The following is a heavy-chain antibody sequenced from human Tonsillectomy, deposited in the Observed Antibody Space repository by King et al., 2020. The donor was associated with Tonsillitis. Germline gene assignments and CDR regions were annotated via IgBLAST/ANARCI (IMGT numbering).Heavy chain of an antibody. V-gene: IGHV3-30*18. J-gene: IGHJ4*02. CDR1: GFSFSYYA. D-gene: IGHD3-22*01. Sequence: VQLVESGGGVVQPGRSLRLSCAASGFSFSYYAMHWVRQAPGKGLEWVAVISYEGRNKYYADSVKGRFTISRDNSKKTLYLQMNSLRAEDTAVYYCAKDEGYYDTSGYYFDYWGQGTLVTVSS. CDR2: ISYEGRNK. CDR3: AKDEGYYDTSGYYFDY.